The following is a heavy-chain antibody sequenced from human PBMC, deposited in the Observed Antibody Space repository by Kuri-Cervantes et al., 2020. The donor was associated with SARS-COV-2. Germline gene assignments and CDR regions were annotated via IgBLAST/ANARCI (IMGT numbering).Heavy chain of an antibody. CDR3: ARGQDFGVVNTHQYGMDV. D-gene: IGHD3-3*01. J-gene: IGHJ6*02. CDR1: GTSISNYF. CDR2: IFHSGST. Sequence: SETLSLTCSASGTSISNYFWSWIRQPPGKGLEWIGYIFHSGSTNYNPSLKSRVTISVDTSKNQFSLKLSSVTAADTAVYYCARGQDFGVVNTHQYGMDVWGQGTMVTVSS. V-gene: IGHV4-59*12.